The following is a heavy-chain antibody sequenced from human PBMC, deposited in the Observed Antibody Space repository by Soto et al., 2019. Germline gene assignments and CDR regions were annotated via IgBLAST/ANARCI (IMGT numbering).Heavy chain of an antibody. CDR3: TRLTPTSGEQWLVFDY. CDR2: ISGSGGST. Sequence: EVQLLESGGGFLQPGGSLRLSCAASGFTFSSHAMSWVRQAPGKGLEWVSAISGSGGSTYYADSVKGRFTISRDNSKNTAYLQMNSLKTEDTAVYYCTRLTPTSGEQWLVFDYWGQGTLVTVSS. V-gene: IGHV3-23*01. CDR1: GFTFSSHA. D-gene: IGHD6-19*01. J-gene: IGHJ4*02.